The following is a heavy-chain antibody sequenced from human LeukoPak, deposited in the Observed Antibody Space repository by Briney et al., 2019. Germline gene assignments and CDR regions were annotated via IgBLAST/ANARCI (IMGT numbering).Heavy chain of an antibody. CDR2: IDFSGST. CDR3: TRGGSADPFEH. J-gene: IGHJ4*02. V-gene: IGHV4-59*08. D-gene: IGHD1-26*01. CDR1: SGSIGSFY. Sequence: SETLSLTCTISSGSIGSFYWSWIRQPPGKGLEWIGYIDFSGSTKSNSALESRVTISMDTSKNQFSLKLNSVTAADTAVYYCTRGGSADPFEHWGQGTLVTVSS.